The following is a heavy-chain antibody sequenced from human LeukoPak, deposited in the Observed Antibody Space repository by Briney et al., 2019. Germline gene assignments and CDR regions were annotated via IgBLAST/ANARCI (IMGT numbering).Heavy chain of an antibody. D-gene: IGHD1-26*01. J-gene: IGHJ4*02. CDR1: GYTFTGYY. Sequence: ASVKVSCKASGYTFTGYYMHWVRQAPGQGLEWMGWINPNSGGTNYAQKFQGRVTMTRDTSISTTYMELSRLRSDDTAVYYCARGSYSGSYQPVGYWGQGTLVTVSS. CDR3: ARGSYSGSYQPVGY. CDR2: INPNSGGT. V-gene: IGHV1-2*02.